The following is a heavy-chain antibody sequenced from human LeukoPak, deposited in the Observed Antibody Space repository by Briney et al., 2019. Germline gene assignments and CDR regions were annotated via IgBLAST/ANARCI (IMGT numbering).Heavy chain of an antibody. Sequence: GASVKVSCKASGYTFTGYYMHWVRQAPGQGLEWMGWINPNSGGTNYAQKFQGRVTMTRDTTISTAYMELSRLRSDDTAVYYCARVPPRGYYDYYYYYYGMDVWGQGTTVTVSS. CDR1: GYTFTGYY. D-gene: IGHD3-22*01. V-gene: IGHV1-2*02. J-gene: IGHJ6*02. CDR3: ARVPPRGYYDYYYYYYGMDV. CDR2: INPNSGGT.